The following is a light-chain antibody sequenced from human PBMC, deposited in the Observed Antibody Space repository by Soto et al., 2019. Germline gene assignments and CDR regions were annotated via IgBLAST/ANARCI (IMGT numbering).Light chain of an antibody. CDR1: QSVVYSSNNKNY. V-gene: IGKV4-1*01. J-gene: IGKJ5*01. CDR2: WAS. Sequence: DIVMTQSPDSLAVSLGERAPIHCQSSQSVVYSSNNKNYLAWYQQKPGQPHKLLIYWASTRESGVPDRFSGSGSGTDFTLTISSLQAEEVAVYYCQKYYSTPITVGNGKRLEIK. CDR3: QKYYSTPIT.